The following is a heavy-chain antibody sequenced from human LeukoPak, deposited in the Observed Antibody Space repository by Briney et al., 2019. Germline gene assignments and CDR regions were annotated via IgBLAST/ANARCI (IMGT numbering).Heavy chain of an antibody. CDR3: ARVIAVAGTTRVYYFDY. CDR1: GYTFTSYG. V-gene: IGHV1-18*01. D-gene: IGHD6-19*01. Sequence: GASVKVSCKASGYTFTSYGISWVRQAPGQGLEWMGWISAYNGNTNYAQKLQGRVTMTTDTSTSTAYMELRSLRSDDTAVYYCARVIAVAGTTRVYYFDYWGQGTLVTVSS. J-gene: IGHJ4*02. CDR2: ISAYNGNT.